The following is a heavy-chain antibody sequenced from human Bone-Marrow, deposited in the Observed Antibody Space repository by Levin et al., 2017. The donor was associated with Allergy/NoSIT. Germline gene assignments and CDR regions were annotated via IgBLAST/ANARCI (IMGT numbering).Heavy chain of an antibody. CDR1: GFTFSDYY. CDR3: ARATGETTVTTRVPPRREGSLSY. J-gene: IGHJ4*02. D-gene: IGHD4-17*01. CDR2: ISSSGSTI. V-gene: IGHV3-11*01. Sequence: GGSLRLSCAASGFTFSDYYMSWIRQAPGKGLEWVSYISSSGSTIYYADSVKGRFTISRDNAKNSLYLQMNSLRAEDTAVYYCARATGETTVTTRVPPRREGSLSYWGQGTLVTVSS.